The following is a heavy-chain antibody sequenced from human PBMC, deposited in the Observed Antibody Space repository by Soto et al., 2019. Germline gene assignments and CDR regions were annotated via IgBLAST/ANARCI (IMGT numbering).Heavy chain of an antibody. J-gene: IGHJ4*02. CDR3: ARSGWESLFDY. CDR2: INPNSGGT. V-gene: IGHV1-2*02. D-gene: IGHD3-16*01. CDR1: GYRFTSYY. Sequence: ASVKVSCKASGYRFTSYYVHWVRQAPGKGLEWMGWINPNSGGTNYAQKFQGRVTMTRDTSISTAYMELSRLRSDDTAVYYCARSGWESLFDYWGQGTLVTVSS.